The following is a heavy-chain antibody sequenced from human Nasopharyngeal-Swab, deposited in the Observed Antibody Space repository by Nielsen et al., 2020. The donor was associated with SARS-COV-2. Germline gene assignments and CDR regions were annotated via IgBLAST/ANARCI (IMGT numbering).Heavy chain of an antibody. D-gene: IGHD3-10*01. CDR1: GFAFDDYG. CDR2: ITWNSGSK. V-gene: IGHV3-9*01. J-gene: IGHJ4*02. CDR3: AKVGANFDY. Sequence: GGSLRLSCAASGFAFDDYGMHWVRQVPGKGLEWVSAITWNSGSKDYADSLKGRFTISRDNAKNSLYLQMNSLRADDTALYYCAKVGANFDYWGQGTLVTVSS.